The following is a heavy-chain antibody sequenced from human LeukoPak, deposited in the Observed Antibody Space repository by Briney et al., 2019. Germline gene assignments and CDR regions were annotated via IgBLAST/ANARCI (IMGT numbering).Heavy chain of an antibody. Sequence: SETLSLTCSVSGGSISSSDYYWGWIRQPPGKGLEWIGTMFYNGATKSNPSLSSRVTMSIDTSKNQFSLKLRSVTAADTAVYYCAREARFALPVVGSGDYWGQGTMVTVSS. D-gene: IGHD6-19*01. CDR2: MFYNGAT. CDR3: AREARFALPVVGSGDY. J-gene: IGHJ4*02. V-gene: IGHV4-39*07. CDR1: GGSISSSDYY.